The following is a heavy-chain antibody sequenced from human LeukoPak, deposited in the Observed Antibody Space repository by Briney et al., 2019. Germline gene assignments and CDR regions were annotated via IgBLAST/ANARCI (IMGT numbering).Heavy chain of an antibody. D-gene: IGHD3-22*01. CDR3: ASLTTADAFDI. J-gene: IGHJ3*02. CDR1: GGSISSYY. V-gene: IGHV4-59*01. CDR2: IYDSGST. Sequence: SQTLSLTCTVSGGSISSYYWSWIRQPPGKGLEWIGYIYDSGSTNYNPSLKSRVTISVDTSKNQFSLKVSSVTAADTAVYYCASLTTADAFDIWGQGTMVTVSS.